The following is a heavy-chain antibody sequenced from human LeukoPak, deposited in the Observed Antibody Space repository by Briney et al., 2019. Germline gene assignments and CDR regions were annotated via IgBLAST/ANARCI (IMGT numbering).Heavy chain of an antibody. CDR2: INHSGST. CDR3: ARVAAAGFYNWFDP. V-gene: IGHV4-34*01. J-gene: IGHJ5*02. CDR1: GGSFSGYY. Sequence: PSETLSLTCAVYGGSFSGYYWSWIRQPPGKGLEWIGEINHSGSTNYNPSLKSRVTISVDTSKNQFSLKLSSVTAADTAVYYCARVAAAGFYNWFDPWGQGTLVTVSS. D-gene: IGHD6-13*01.